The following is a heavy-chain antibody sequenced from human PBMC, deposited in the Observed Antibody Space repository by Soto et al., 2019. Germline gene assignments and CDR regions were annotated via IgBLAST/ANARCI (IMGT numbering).Heavy chain of an antibody. V-gene: IGHV1-8*01. CDR1: GYTFTRYD. CDR2: MNPNSGNT. J-gene: IGHJ3*02. CDR3: ARERVSAFDI. Sequence: ASVKASCKASGYTFTRYDIKWVRQATGQGLEWMGWMNPNSGNTGYAQKFQGRVTMTRNISISTAYMELSSLRSEDTAVYYCARERVSAFDIWGQGTMVTVSS. D-gene: IGHD3-22*01.